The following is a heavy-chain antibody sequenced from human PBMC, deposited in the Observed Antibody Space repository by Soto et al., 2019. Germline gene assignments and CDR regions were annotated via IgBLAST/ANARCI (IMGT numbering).Heavy chain of an antibody. Sequence: ETLSLTCAVYGGSFSGYYWSWIRQPPGKGLEWLGEINHIGSTNYNPSLKSRVTISVDTSKNQFSLKLSSVTAADTAVYYCARGPYDSSGYLGVADYWGQGTLVTVSS. CDR2: INHIGST. CDR1: GGSFSGYY. CDR3: ARGPYDSSGYLGVADY. D-gene: IGHD3-22*01. V-gene: IGHV4-34*01. J-gene: IGHJ4*02.